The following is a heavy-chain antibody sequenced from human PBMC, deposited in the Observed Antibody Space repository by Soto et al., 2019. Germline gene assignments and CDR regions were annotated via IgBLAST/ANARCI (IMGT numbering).Heavy chain of an antibody. J-gene: IGHJ4*02. CDR2: IYWDDDK. CDR1: GFSLSTGGVG. V-gene: IGHV2-5*02. D-gene: IGHD3-10*01. CDR3: AHFLSSDSGGQHFDY. Sequence: QITLKESGPTLVKPTQTLTLTCTFSGFSLSTGGVGVGWIRQPPGKALEWLASIYWDDDKRSSPSLKTRLTITKDSSKNRVILTMTNMDPVDTATYYCAHFLSSDSGGQHFDYWGPGTLVTVSS.